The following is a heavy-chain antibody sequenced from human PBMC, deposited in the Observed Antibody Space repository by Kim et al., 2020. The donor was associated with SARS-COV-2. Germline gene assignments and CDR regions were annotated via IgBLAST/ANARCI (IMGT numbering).Heavy chain of an antibody. D-gene: IGHD3-3*01. V-gene: IGHV4-59*01. Sequence: SETLSLTCTVSGGSISSYYWSWIRQPPGKGLEWIGYIYYSGSTNYNPSLKSRVTISVDTSKNQFSLKLSSVTAADTAVYYCARDHREWSQYTANWYFDLWGRGTLVTVSS. CDR2: IYYSGST. CDR3: ARDHREWSQYTANWYFDL. J-gene: IGHJ2*01. CDR1: GGSISSYY.